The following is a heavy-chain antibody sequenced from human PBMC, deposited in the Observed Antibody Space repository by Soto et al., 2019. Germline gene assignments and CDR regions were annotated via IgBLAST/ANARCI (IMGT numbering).Heavy chain of an antibody. CDR1: GFTFSSYR. D-gene: IGHD1-26*01. Sequence: PGESLKISCAASGFTFSSYRMHSVRQDPGKGLEWVAVISYDGSNKYYADSVKGRFTISRDNSKNTLYLQMNSLRAEDTAVYYCAKDLGSGSYQNNWFDPWGQGTLVTVSS. V-gene: IGHV3-30*18. J-gene: IGHJ5*02. CDR2: ISYDGSNK. CDR3: AKDLGSGSYQNNWFDP.